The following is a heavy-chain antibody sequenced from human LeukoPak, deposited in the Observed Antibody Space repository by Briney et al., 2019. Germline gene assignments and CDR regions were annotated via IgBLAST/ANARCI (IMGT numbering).Heavy chain of an antibody. V-gene: IGHV4-30-2*01. D-gene: IGHD4-11*01. CDR3: ARAVTTASDAFDI. CDR1: GGSISSGGYS. J-gene: IGHJ3*02. Sequence: PSETLSLTCAVSGGSISSGGYSWSWIRQPPGKGLEWIGYVYHSGSTYYNPSLKSRVTISVDRSKNQFSLKLCSVTAADTAVYYCARAVTTASDAFDIWGQGTMVTVSS. CDR2: VYHSGST.